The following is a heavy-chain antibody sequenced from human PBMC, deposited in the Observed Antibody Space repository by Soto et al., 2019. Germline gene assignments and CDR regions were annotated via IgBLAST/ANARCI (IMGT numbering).Heavy chain of an antibody. V-gene: IGHV3-23*01. J-gene: IGHJ4*02. D-gene: IGHD6-13*01. CDR3: AKCGQELYSSRSYYFDY. Sequence: GGSLRLSCAASGFTFSSYAMSWVRQAPGKGLEWVSAISGSGGSTYYADSVKGRFTISRDNSKNTLYLQMNSLRAEDTAVYYCAKCGQELYSSRSYYFDYWGQGTLVTVSS. CDR2: ISGSGGST. CDR1: GFTFSSYA.